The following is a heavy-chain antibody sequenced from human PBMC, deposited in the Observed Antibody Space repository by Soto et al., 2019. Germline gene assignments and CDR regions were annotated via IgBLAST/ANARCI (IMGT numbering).Heavy chain of an antibody. CDR2: ISWNSSSI. CDR3: AKDAITMVRGVISYYCMDV. J-gene: IGHJ6*02. Sequence: EVQLVESGGGLVQPGRSLRLSCAASGFTFDDYAMHWVRQAPGKGLEWVSGISWNSSSIGYADSVKGRFTISRDNAKNSLYLQMNSLRAEDTALYYCAKDAITMVRGVISYYCMDVWGQGTTVTVSS. V-gene: IGHV3-9*01. CDR1: GFTFDDYA. D-gene: IGHD3-10*01.